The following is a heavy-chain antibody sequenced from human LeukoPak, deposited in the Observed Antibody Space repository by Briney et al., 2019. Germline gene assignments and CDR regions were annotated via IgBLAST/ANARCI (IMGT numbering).Heavy chain of an antibody. Sequence: ASVKVSCKASGYTFTGYYIHWVRQAPGQGLEWMGWINPNNGGTNYAQKLQGRVTMTTDTSTSTAYMELRSLRSDDTAVYYCASSPPYYDFWSGPPYFDYWGQGTLVTVSS. V-gene: IGHV1-2*02. D-gene: IGHD3-3*01. CDR1: GYTFTGYY. J-gene: IGHJ4*02. CDR2: INPNNGGT. CDR3: ASSPPYYDFWSGPPYFDY.